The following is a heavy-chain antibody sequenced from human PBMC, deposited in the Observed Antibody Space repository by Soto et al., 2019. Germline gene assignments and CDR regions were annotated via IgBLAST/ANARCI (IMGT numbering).Heavy chain of an antibody. D-gene: IGHD2-15*01. Sequence: PSETLSLTCTVSGGSISSSSYYWGWIRQPPGKGLEWIGSIYYSGSTYYNPSLKSRVTISVDTSKNQFSLKLSSVTAADTAVYYCARNPCGGSGGSCYSGGYYYYYSGMDVWGQGTTVTVSS. J-gene: IGHJ6*02. CDR1: GGSISSSSYY. CDR3: ARNPCGGSGGSCYSGGYYYYYSGMDV. CDR2: IYYSGST. V-gene: IGHV4-39*07.